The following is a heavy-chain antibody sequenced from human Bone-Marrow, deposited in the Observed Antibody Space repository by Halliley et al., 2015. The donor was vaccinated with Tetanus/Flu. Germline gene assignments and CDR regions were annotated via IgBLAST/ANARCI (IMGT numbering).Heavy chain of an antibody. CDR3: ARLHSSGHDYFGY. D-gene: IGHD5-12*01. V-gene: IGHV5-10-1*01. CDR2: IDPSDSYT. J-gene: IGHJ4*02. CDR1: GYTFATYW. Sequence: VQLVQSGAEVKKPGQSLRISCEGSGYTFATYWISWVRQMPGKGLEWMGKIDPSDSYTNYSPSFQGHVTISTDNSITTAYLQWNSLKASDTAMYYCARLHSSGHDYFGYWGQGTLVTVSS.